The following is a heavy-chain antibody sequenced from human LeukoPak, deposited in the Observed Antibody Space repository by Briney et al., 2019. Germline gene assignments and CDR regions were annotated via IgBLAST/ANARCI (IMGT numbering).Heavy chain of an antibody. V-gene: IGHV1-18*01. CDR2: ISPYNGNT. D-gene: IGHD6-19*01. CDR1: GYDFTSDG. J-gene: IGHJ4*02. Sequence: EASVKVSCKASGYDFTSDGITWVRRAPGQGLEWMGWISPYNGNTRYAQKFQGRVAMTTDTSTTTAYMELRGLRFNDTAVYYCARAGPGSGWYFDYWGQGTLVTVSS. CDR3: ARAGPGSGWYFDY.